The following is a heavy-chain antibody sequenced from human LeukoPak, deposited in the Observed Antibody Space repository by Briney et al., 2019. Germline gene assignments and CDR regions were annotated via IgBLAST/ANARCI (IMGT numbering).Heavy chain of an antibody. V-gene: IGHV1-69*01. Sequence: ASVKVSCKASGGTFSSYAISWVRQAPGQGLEWMGGIIPIFGTANYAQKFQGRATITADESTSTAYMELSSLRSEDTAVYYCARDRVEWSLRDFYYYDMDVWGQGTTVTVSS. CDR2: IIPIFGTA. J-gene: IGHJ6*02. CDR3: ARDRVEWSLRDFYYYDMDV. CDR1: GGTFSSYA. D-gene: IGHD3-3*01.